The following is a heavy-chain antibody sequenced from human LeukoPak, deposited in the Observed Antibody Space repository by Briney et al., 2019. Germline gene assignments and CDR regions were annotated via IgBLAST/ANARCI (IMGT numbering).Heavy chain of an antibody. J-gene: IGHJ4*02. D-gene: IGHD5-18*01. V-gene: IGHV1-2*06. CDR3: AVVDTAMVTFDY. CDR1: GYTFTGYY. CDR2: INPNSGGT. Sequence: VASVKVSCKASGYTFTGYYMHWVRQAPGQGLEWMGQINPNSGGTNYAQKFQGRVTMTRDTSISTAYMELSRLRSDDTAVYYCAVVDTAMVTFDYWGQGTLVTVSS.